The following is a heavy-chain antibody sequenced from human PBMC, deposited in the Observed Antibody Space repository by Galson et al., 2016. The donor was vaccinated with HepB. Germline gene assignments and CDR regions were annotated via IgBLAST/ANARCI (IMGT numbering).Heavy chain of an antibody. CDR2: IYYSGST. J-gene: IGHJ5*02. CDR1: GGSLSSGGHS. CDR3: ARGQIRWFDP. Sequence: TLSLTCAVSGGSLSSGGHSWSWIRQPPGKGLEFIGYIYYSGSTYYNPSLKSRVTISIDRSKNQFSLKLGSVTAADTAVYYCARGQIRWFDPWGQGALVTGSS. V-gene: IGHV4-30-2*01.